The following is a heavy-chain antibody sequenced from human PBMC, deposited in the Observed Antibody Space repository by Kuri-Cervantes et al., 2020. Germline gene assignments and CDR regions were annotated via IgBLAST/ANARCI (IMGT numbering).Heavy chain of an antibody. J-gene: IGHJ4*02. CDR3: ARLLYFDQ. CDR1: GFTVSSNY. V-gene: IGHV3-53*01. CDR2: ICSGGDT. Sequence: GESLKISCAASGFTVSSNYMSWVRQAPGKGLEWVSVICSGGDTYCAESVKGRFTISRDDSKSTLYLQMNSLRAEDTAVYYCARLLYFDQWGQGTLVTVSS.